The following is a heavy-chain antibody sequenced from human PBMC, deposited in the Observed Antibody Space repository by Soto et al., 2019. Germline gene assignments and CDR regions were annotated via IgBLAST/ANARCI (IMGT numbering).Heavy chain of an antibody. CDR1: GFTFRNFG. Sequence: GGSLRLSCAASGFTFRNFGMHWVRQAPGKGLEWVAVISYDGTNKYYADSVKGRFTISRDNSKNTLYLQMNSLRAEDTAVYYCTKNPPNYYDSSGYPDYWGQGTLVTVSS. J-gene: IGHJ4*02. D-gene: IGHD3-22*01. CDR3: TKNPPNYYDSSGYPDY. CDR2: ISYDGTNK. V-gene: IGHV3-30*18.